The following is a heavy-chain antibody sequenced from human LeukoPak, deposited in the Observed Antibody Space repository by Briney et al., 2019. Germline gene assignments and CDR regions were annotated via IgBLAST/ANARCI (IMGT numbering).Heavy chain of an antibody. V-gene: IGHV1-46*01. CDR2: IDLNGAST. J-gene: IGHJ4*02. Sequence: ASVKVSCKASGYTFTSYYMHWVRQAPGQGPEWMGMIDLNGASTTYAQKFQGSVTMTRDTSTSTVYMELSSLRSEDTAVYYCARVGGSSTYFFDYWGQGTLVTASS. D-gene: IGHD2-2*01. CDR1: GYTFTSYY. CDR3: ARVGGSSTYFFDY.